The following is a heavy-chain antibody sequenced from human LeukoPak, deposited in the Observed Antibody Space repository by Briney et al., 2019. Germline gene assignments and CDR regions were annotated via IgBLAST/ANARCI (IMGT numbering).Heavy chain of an antibody. CDR1: GFNFDDYA. CDR2: ICWNSGTI. V-gene: IGHV3-9*01. J-gene: IGHJ4*02. D-gene: IGHD3-22*01. Sequence: GRSLRLSCAASGFNFDDYAMYWVRQAPGKGLEFVSGICWNSGTIGYTDSVKGRFTISRDNAENSLYLQMNSLRAEDTALYYCAKGAPKVYSDSSGYYVSYDYWGQGTLVTVSS. CDR3: AKGAPKVYSDSSGYYVSYDY.